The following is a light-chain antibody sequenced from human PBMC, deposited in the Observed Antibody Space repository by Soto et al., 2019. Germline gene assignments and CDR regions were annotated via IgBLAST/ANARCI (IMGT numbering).Light chain of an antibody. CDR1: QSVSSD. CDR3: QQHADWPLT. V-gene: IGKV3-11*01. CDR2: DAS. J-gene: IGKJ4*01. Sequence: EIVLTQSPATLSLSPGERATFSCRASQSVSSDLVWYQQKPGQAPRLLIYDASNRATGVPARFSGSGSGTDFTLTISSLEPEDFAVYYCQQHADWPLTFGGGTKVDIK.